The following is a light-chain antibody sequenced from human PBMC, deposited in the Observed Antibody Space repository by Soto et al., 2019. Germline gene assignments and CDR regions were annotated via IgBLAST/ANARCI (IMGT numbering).Light chain of an antibody. J-gene: IGLJ2*01. CDR2: DVR. CDR1: SSDVGAYNY. V-gene: IGLV2-14*01. CDR3: SSYTTSSTLI. Sequence: QSALTQPASVSGSPGQSIAISCTGTSSDVGAYNYVSWYQQHPGTAPKLMIYDVRDRPSGVSDRFSGSKSGNTASLTISGLQAEYAADYYCSSYTTSSTLIFGGGTKLTVL.